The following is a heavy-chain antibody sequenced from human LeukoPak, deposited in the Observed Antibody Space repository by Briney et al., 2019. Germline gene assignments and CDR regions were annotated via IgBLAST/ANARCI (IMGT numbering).Heavy chain of an antibody. CDR1: GYTFTSYG. CDR3: ARDTLWSYSTYGMDV. V-gene: IGHV1-18*01. Sequence: ASVKVSCTASGYTFTSYGISWVRQAPGQGLEWMGWISAYNGNTNYAQKLQGRVTMTTDTSTSTAYMELRSLRSDDTAVYYCARDTLWSYSTYGMDVWGQGTTVTVSS. D-gene: IGHD6-13*01. J-gene: IGHJ6*02. CDR2: ISAYNGNT.